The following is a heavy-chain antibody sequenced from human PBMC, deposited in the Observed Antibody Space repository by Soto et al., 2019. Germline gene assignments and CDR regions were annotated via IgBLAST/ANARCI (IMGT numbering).Heavy chain of an antibody. V-gene: IGHV4-31*03. D-gene: IGHD6-13*01. Sequence: QVQLQESGPGLVKPSQTLSLTCTVSGGSISSGGSYWNWIRQHPGKGLEWFGYIYYSGSTYYSPSLKSRVTISVDTSKNQFSLKLSSVTAADTAVYYCARDRAGALYFDYWGQGTLVTVSS. J-gene: IGHJ4*02. CDR2: IYYSGST. CDR3: ARDRAGALYFDY. CDR1: GGSISSGGSY.